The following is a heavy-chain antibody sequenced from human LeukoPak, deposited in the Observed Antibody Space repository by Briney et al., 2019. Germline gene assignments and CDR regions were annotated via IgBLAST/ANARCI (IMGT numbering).Heavy chain of an antibody. J-gene: IGHJ3*02. V-gene: IGHV4-59*08. CDR1: GGSITRSY. CDR3: ARHLTVPGYGNDAFDI. Sequence: SETLSLTCTVSGGSITRSYWSWVRQPPGKGLEWIGCIHSSGTTNYNPSLESRATLSLDTSENQFSLKVSSVTAAETAVYYCARHLTVPGYGNDAFDIWGQGTMVAVSS. D-gene: IGHD3-9*01. CDR2: IHSSGTT.